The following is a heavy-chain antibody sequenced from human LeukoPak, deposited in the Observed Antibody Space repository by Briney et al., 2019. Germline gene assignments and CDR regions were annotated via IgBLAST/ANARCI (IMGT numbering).Heavy chain of an antibody. J-gene: IGHJ4*02. V-gene: IGHV4-34*01. CDR3: ARGVDEAKVGY. Sequence: SDTLSLTCAVYGGSFSDYYWNWIRQPPGKGLEWIGEIHPSGSTTYSPSLQSRVTISVDTSQNQLSLKLSSVTAADTAVYYCARGVDEAKVGYWGQGTLVTVSS. CDR2: IHPSGST. CDR1: GGSFSDYY.